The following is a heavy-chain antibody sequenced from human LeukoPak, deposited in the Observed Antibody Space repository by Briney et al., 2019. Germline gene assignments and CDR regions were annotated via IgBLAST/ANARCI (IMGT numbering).Heavy chain of an antibody. CDR2: IYYSGST. V-gene: IGHV4-59*01. CDR3: ARRKQLWSYYYMDV. D-gene: IGHD5-18*01. J-gene: IGHJ6*03. CDR1: GGSISSYY. Sequence: SETLSLTCTVSGGSISSYYWSWIRQPPGKGLEWIGYIYYSGSTNYNPSLKSRATISVDTSKNQFSLKLNSVTAADTAIYYCARRKQLWSYYYMDVWGKGTTVTVSS.